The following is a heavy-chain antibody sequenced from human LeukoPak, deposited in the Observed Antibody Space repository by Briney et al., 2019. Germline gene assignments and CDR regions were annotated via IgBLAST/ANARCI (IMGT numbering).Heavy chain of an antibody. CDR3: ARLGNYDILTGYYNGIDY. CDR1: GYSFSSYW. Sequence: GESLKISCKGSGYSFSSYWIGWVRQMPGKGLEWMGIIYPGDSDTRYSPSFQGQVTISADKSINTAYLQWSSLKASDTAMFYCARLGNYDILTGYYNGIDYWGQGTLVTVSS. V-gene: IGHV5-51*01. CDR2: IYPGDSDT. D-gene: IGHD3-9*01. J-gene: IGHJ4*02.